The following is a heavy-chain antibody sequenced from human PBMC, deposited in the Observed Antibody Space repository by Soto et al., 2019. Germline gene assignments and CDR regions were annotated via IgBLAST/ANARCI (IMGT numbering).Heavy chain of an antibody. CDR3: AKDGEYYYDSSGYYYVGSFDY. J-gene: IGHJ4*02. D-gene: IGHD3-22*01. CDR2: ISGSGGST. V-gene: IGHV3-23*01. CDR1: GFTFSSYA. Sequence: EVPLLESGGGLVQPGGSLRLSCAASGFTFSSYAMSWVRQAPGKGLEWVSAISGSGGSTYYADSVKGRFTISRDNSKXXLXLXXNSLRAEDTAVYYCAKDGEYYYDSSGYYYVGSFDYWGQGTLVTVSS.